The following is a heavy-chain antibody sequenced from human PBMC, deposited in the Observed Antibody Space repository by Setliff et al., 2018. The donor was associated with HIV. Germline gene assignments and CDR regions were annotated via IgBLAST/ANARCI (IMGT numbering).Heavy chain of an antibody. CDR1: GGTFSSYE. CDR3: ARVGSYWSTFDY. Sequence: ASVEVSCKASGGTFSSYEITWVRQAPGQGFEWMGWINTETGNPMYAQGFRGRFVFSLDTSVSTTYLQINSLKAEDTAMYYCARVGSYWSTFDYWGQGALVTVSS. J-gene: IGHJ4*02. V-gene: IGHV7-4-1*02. CDR2: INTETGNP. D-gene: IGHD1-26*01.